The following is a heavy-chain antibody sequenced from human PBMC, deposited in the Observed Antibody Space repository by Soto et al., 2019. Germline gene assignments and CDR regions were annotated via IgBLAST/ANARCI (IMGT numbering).Heavy chain of an antibody. CDR1: GASITFYY. D-gene: IGHD3-3*01. CDR2: ITHGGTT. CDR3: ARVRVTIFGVVIIPKYYFDF. J-gene: IGHJ4*02. Sequence: SETLSLTCSVSGASITFYYWSWIRQSPGKGLEWIGQITHGGTTNYNPSLKSRVTISVDTPKNQFSLKLSSVTAADTAVYYCARVRVTIFGVVIIPKYYFDFWGQGTLVTVSS. V-gene: IGHV4-59*12.